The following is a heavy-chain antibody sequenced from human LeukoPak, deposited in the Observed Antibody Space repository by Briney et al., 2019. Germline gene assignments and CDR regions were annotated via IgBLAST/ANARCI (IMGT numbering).Heavy chain of an antibody. Sequence: PPETLSLNCTVSGGSISSYYWNWIRLPPGKGLEWIGSIYKSGSSNYNPSLRSRVTISVDTSKTQFSLKLTSVTAADTATYYCARGSGARGGSGTYALNYWGQGTLVTVSS. CDR1: GGSISSYY. CDR3: ARGSGARGGSGTYALNY. CDR2: IYKSGSS. J-gene: IGHJ4*02. V-gene: IGHV4-59*01. D-gene: IGHD3-10*01.